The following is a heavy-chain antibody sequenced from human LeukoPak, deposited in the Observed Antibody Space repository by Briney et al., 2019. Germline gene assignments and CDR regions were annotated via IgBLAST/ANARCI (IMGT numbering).Heavy chain of an antibody. CDR3: ARKGEHYYDSGKLWPAWFDL. Sequence: PSGTLSLTCSVSGGSISSYYWSWIRQPPGKGLELIGYIHSSGSTYYNPSLTSRVTISVDMSNNMFSLKLTSVTTADTAVYYCARKGEHYYDSGKLWPAWFDLWGQGTLVTVSS. D-gene: IGHD3-10*01. J-gene: IGHJ5*02. CDR1: GGSISSYY. CDR2: IHSSGST. V-gene: IGHV4-59*01.